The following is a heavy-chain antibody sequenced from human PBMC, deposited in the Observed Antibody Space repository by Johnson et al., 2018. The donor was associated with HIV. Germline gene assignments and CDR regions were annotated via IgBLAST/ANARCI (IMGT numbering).Heavy chain of an antibody. CDR1: DFTFSSYG. D-gene: IGHD5-18*01. J-gene: IGHJ3*02. CDR3: AKDVNEWVAWIQLWAPAFDI. Sequence: QVQLVESGGGVVQPGGSLRLSCAASDFTFSSYGMHWVRQAPGKGLEWVTFIQYDGSNKYYADSVKGRFTISRDNSKNTVYLQMNSLSAEDTAVYYCAKDVNEWVAWIQLWAPAFDIWGQGTMVTVS. V-gene: IGHV3-30*02. CDR2: IQYDGSNK.